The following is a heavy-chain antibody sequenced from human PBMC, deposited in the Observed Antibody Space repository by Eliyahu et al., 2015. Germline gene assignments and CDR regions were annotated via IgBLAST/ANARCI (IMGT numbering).Heavy chain of an antibody. Sequence: QVTLRESGPALVKPTQTLTLTCXFSGFXLSTXGMCVSWIRQPPGKALEWLALIDWDDDKYYSTSLKTRLTISKDTSKNQVVLTMTNMDPVDTATYYCARMISSSRGYYYYGMDVWGKGTTVTVSS. CDR2: IDWDDDK. CDR3: ARMISSSRGYYYYGMDV. J-gene: IGHJ6*04. D-gene: IGHD6-6*01. CDR1: GFXLSTXGMC. V-gene: IGHV2-70*01.